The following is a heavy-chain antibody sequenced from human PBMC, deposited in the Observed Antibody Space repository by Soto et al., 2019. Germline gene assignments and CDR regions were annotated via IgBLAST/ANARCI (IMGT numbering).Heavy chain of an antibody. D-gene: IGHD2-15*01. V-gene: IGHV4-59*01. J-gene: IGHJ4*02. CDR1: GGSIISYY. CDR2: IYYSGST. Sequence: QVQLQESGPGLVKPSETLSLTCTVSGGSIISYYWSWIRQPPGKGLEWLGYIYYSGSTNYNPSLKSRVTIAVATSKKLFSLKLSSVTAADTAVYYCAGTRGYCSGGSCPTVVDYWGQGTLVTVSS. CDR3: AGTRGYCSGGSCPTVVDY.